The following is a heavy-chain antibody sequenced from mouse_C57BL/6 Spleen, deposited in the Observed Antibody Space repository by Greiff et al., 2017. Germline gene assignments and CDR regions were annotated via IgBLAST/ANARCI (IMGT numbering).Heavy chain of an antibody. CDR3: ARRYYGTPYAMDY. D-gene: IGHD1-1*01. CDR1: GYTFTSYR. CDR2: IYPGSGST. V-gene: IGHV1-55*01. J-gene: IGHJ4*01. Sequence: QVQLQQPGAELVKPGASVKMSCKASGYTFTSYRITWVKQRPGQGLEWIGDIYPGSGSTNYNEKFKSKATLTVDTSSSSAYMQLSSLTSEDSAVYYCARRYYGTPYAMDYWGQGTSVTVSS.